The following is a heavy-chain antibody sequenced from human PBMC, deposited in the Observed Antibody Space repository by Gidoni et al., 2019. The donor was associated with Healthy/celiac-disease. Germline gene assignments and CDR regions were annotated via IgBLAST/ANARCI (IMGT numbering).Heavy chain of an antibody. D-gene: IGHD2-15*01. CDR2: ISYDGSNK. J-gene: IGHJ6*02. CDR1: GFTFSSYG. CDR3: AKEGEPYSLGYGMDV. Sequence: QVQLVESGGGVVQPGRSRRLSCAASGFTFSSYGMHWVRQAPGKGLEWVAVISYDGSNKYYADSVKGRFTISRDNSKNTLYLQMNSLRAEDTAVYYCAKEGEPYSLGYGMDVWGQGTTVTVSS. V-gene: IGHV3-30*18.